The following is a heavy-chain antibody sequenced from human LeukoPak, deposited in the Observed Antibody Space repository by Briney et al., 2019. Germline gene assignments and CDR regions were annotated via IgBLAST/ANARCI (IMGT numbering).Heavy chain of an antibody. D-gene: IGHD1-26*01. Sequence: SETLSLTCTVSGGSISSYYWSWIRQPPGNGLEWIGEINHSGSTNYNPSLKSRVTISVDTSKNQFSLKLSSVTAADTAVYYCSMGREWELLLAYWGQGTLVTVSS. V-gene: IGHV4-34*01. J-gene: IGHJ4*02. CDR1: GGSISSYY. CDR3: SMGREWELLLAY. CDR2: INHSGST.